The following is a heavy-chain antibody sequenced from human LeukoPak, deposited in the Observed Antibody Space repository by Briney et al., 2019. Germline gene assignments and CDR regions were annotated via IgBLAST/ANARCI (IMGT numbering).Heavy chain of an antibody. Sequence: GGSLRLSCAASGFTFDDYTMHWVRQAPGKGLEWVSLISWDGGSTYYADSVKGRFTISRDNSKNSLYLQMNSLRTEDTAWYYCAKDIFPGSGISSGFDPWGQGTLVTVSS. CDR1: GFTFDDYT. CDR2: ISWDGGST. V-gene: IGHV3-43*01. CDR3: AKDIFPGSGISSGFDP. J-gene: IGHJ5*02. D-gene: IGHD3-10*01.